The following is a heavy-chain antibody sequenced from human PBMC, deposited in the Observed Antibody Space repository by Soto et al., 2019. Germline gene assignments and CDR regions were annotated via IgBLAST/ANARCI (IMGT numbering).Heavy chain of an antibody. J-gene: IGHJ4*02. Sequence: QVQLQESGPGLVKPAQTLSLTCTVSGGSISSGAYYWSWIRQPPGKGLEWIGYIYYSVSTYYNPSLKSRVTISVGTSKNQFSLKLSSVTAADTAVYYCARDRGYRVISDYWGQGTLVTVSS. CDR1: GGSISSGAYY. D-gene: IGHD2-21*01. CDR2: IYYSVST. V-gene: IGHV4-30-4*01. CDR3: ARDRGYRVISDY.